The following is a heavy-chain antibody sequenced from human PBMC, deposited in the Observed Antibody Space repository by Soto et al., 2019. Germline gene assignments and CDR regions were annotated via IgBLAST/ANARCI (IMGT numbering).Heavy chain of an antibody. CDR1: GGSFSGYY. D-gene: IGHD3-10*01. Sequence: SETLSLTCAVYGGSFSGYYWSWIRQPPGKGLEWIGEVNHSGSTNYNPSLKSRVTISVDTSKNQFSLKLSSVTAADTAVYYCARVVRPNWFDPWGQGTLVTVSS. V-gene: IGHV4-34*01. J-gene: IGHJ5*02. CDR2: VNHSGST. CDR3: ARVVRPNWFDP.